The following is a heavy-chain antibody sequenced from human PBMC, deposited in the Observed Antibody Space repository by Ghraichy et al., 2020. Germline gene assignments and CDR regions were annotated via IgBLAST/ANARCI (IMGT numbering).Heavy chain of an antibody. CDR2: INPSGGST. CDR1: GYTFTSYY. Sequence: ASVKVSCKASGYTFTSYYMHWVRQAPGQGLEWMGIINPSGGSTSYAQKFQGRVTMTRDTSTSTVYMELSSLRSEDTAVYYCARDPPGGSYPAEDAFDIWGKGTMVTVSS. V-gene: IGHV1-46*01. D-gene: IGHD1-26*01. CDR3: ARDPPGGSYPAEDAFDI. J-gene: IGHJ3*02.